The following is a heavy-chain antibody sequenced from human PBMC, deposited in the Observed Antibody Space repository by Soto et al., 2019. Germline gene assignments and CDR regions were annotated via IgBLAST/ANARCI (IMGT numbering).Heavy chain of an antibody. CDR2: ISSSSYI. D-gene: IGHD2-2*01. V-gene: IGHV3-21*01. Sequence: GGSLRLSCAASGFTFSSYSMNWVRQAPGKGLEWVSSISSSSYIYYADSVKGRFTISRDNAKNSLYLQMNSLRAEDTAVYYCARDPPIGYCSSTSCYGIDYWGQGTLVTVSS. J-gene: IGHJ4*02. CDR3: ARDPPIGYCSSTSCYGIDY. CDR1: GFTFSSYS.